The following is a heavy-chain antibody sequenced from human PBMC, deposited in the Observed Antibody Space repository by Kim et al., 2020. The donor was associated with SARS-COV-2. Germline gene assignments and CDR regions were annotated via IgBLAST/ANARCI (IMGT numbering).Heavy chain of an antibody. V-gene: IGHV3-9*01. J-gene: IGHJ3*02. CDR2: LSWNSGVI. Sequence: GGSLRLSCAASGFTFGDFAMHWVRQVPGKGLEWVSGLSWNSGVIGYAGSVKGRFTISRHNAENSLYLQMNSLRAEDTAFYYCAKDLVSSSFRAFHIWGQGTMVTVSS. D-gene: IGHD6-6*01. CDR1: GFTFGDFA. CDR3: AKDLVSSSFRAFHI.